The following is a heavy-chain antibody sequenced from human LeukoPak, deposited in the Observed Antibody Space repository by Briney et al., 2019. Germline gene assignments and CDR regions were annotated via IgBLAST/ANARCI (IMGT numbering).Heavy chain of an antibody. V-gene: IGHV3-48*03. CDR1: GFTFSSYE. CDR3: ARGFGSGYGFDY. Sequence: PGGSLRLSCAASGFTFSSYEMNWVRQAPGKGLEWDSYISSSGSTIYYADSVKGRFTISRDNAKNSLYLQMNSLRAEDTAVYYCARGFGSGYGFDYWGQGTLVTVSS. D-gene: IGHD5-12*01. CDR2: ISSSGSTI. J-gene: IGHJ4*02.